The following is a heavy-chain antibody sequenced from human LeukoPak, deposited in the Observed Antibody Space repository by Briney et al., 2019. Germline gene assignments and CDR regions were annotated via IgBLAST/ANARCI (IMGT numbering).Heavy chain of an antibody. CDR1: GFTFSSYG. J-gene: IGHJ4*02. D-gene: IGHD5-24*01. V-gene: IGHV3-33*01. CDR2: IWYDGSNE. Sequence: GGSLRLSCAASGFTFSSYGMHWVRQAPGKGLEWVAVIWYDGSNEYYADSVKGRFTISRDNSKNTLYLRMNSLRAEDTAVYYCARCRDGYSCGYWGQGTLVTVSS. CDR3: ARCRDGYSCGY.